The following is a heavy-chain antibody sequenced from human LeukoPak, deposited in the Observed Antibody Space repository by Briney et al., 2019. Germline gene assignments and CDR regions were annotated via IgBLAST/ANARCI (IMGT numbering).Heavy chain of an antibody. J-gene: IGHJ4*02. Sequence: SETLSLTCTVSGDSISTYYWSWIRQPPGKGLEWIGYIYYSGSTNYNPSLKSRVTISVDTSKNQFSLKLSSVTAADTAVYYCARGLGYYDSSVGYWGQGTLVTVSS. D-gene: IGHD3-22*01. CDR2: IYYSGST. CDR1: GDSISTYY. CDR3: ARGLGYYDSSVGY. V-gene: IGHV4-59*01.